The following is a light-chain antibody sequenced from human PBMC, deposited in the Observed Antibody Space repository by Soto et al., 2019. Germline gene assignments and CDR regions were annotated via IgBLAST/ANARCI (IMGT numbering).Light chain of an antibody. Sequence: MSQSPSTLSASIGDRVTITCRASQSISSWLAWYQQKPGKAPKPLIYAASSLHSGVPSRFSGSASATDFTLTISSLQPDDFAPHNCQEAYSTPISLAQRTRLEI. CDR1: QSISSW. CDR3: QEAYSTPIS. J-gene: IGKJ5*01. V-gene: IGKV1-5*01. CDR2: AAS.